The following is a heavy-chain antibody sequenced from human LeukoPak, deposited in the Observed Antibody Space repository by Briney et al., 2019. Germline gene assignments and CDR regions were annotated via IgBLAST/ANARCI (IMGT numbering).Heavy chain of an antibody. CDR2: LRYDGRSK. CDR1: GFILSDSG. Sequence: PGGSLRLSCTASGFILSDSGFDWVRQAPGKGLEWVAFLRYDGRSKHYLDAVKGRFTISRDNSKNTVYLQMDSLRPEDTAVYYCAIGVNYAFDDWGQGTLVTVSS. D-gene: IGHD1-7*01. J-gene: IGHJ4*02. CDR3: AIGVNYAFDD. V-gene: IGHV3-30*02.